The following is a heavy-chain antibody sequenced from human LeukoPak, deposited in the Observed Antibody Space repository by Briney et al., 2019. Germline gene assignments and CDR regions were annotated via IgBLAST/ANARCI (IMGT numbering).Heavy chain of an antibody. J-gene: IGHJ4*02. Sequence: SVKVSCKASGGTFSSYAISWVRQAPGQGLEWIGGIMPIFGTANYAQKFQGRVTITADKSTSTAYMELSSLRSEDTAVYYCARGHPYSSGWFGYFDYWGQGTLVTVSS. V-gene: IGHV1-69*06. CDR2: IMPIFGTA. CDR1: GGTFSSYA. D-gene: IGHD6-19*01. CDR3: ARGHPYSSGWFGYFDY.